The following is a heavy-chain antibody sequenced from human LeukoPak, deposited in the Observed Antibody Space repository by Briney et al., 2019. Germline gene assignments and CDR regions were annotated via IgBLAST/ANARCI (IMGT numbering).Heavy chain of an antibody. V-gene: IGHV3-7*01. CDR1: GFTFSSYW. CDR2: IKQNGSET. D-gene: IGHD6-19*01. J-gene: IGHJ4*02. Sequence: PGGSLRLSCAASGFTFSSYWMTWVRQAPGKGLEWVANIKQNGSETYYVDSVKGRFTISRDNAKNSLYLQMNSLRAEDTAVYYCARDNIPRYSSGLDYFDYWGQGTLVTVSS. CDR3: ARDNIPRYSSGLDYFDY.